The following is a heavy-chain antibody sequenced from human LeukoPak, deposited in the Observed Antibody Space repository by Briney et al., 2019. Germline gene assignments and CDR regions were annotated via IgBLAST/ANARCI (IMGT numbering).Heavy chain of an antibody. Sequence: SVKVSCKASGYTFPSYFMHWVRQAPGQGLEWMGGIIPIFGTANYVQKFQGRVTITADESTSTAYMELSSLRSEDTAVYYCARGPVDTAMVNYYYYYGMDVWGQGTTVTVSS. CDR1: GYTFPSYF. V-gene: IGHV1-69*13. D-gene: IGHD5-18*01. J-gene: IGHJ6*02. CDR3: ARGPVDTAMVNYYYYYGMDV. CDR2: IIPIFGTA.